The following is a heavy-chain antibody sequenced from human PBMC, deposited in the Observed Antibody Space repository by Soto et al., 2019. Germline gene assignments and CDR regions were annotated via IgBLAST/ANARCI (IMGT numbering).Heavy chain of an antibody. J-gene: IGHJ6*02. D-gene: IGHD4-4*01. CDR2: IYPADSET. V-gene: IGHV5-51*01. CDR3: ARHETVNRYYYYGLDV. CDR1: GYSFTNYW. Sequence: XESLTISRKGSGYSFTNYWIAWVGQMREKGLEWMGIIYPADSETRYSPSFQGQVTISADKSINTAYLQWSSLKASDTAIYYCARHETVNRYYYYGLDVWGQGTTVTVSS.